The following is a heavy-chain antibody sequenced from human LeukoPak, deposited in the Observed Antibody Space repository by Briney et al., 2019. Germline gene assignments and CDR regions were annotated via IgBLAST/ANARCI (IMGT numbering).Heavy chain of an antibody. D-gene: IGHD3-22*01. Sequence: GGSLRLSCAASGFTFSSYAMSWVRQAPGKGLEWVAVISYDGSNKYYADSVKGRFTISRDNSKNTLYLQMNSLRAEDTAVYYCARDHDSSGYYYVLPSWCDYWGQGTLVTVSS. J-gene: IGHJ4*02. CDR1: GFTFSSYA. CDR2: ISYDGSNK. V-gene: IGHV3-30-3*01. CDR3: ARDHDSSGYYYVLPSWCDY.